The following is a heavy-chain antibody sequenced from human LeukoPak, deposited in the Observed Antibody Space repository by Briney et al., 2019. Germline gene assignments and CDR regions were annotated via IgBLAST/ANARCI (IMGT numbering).Heavy chain of an antibody. Sequence: PSETQSLTCAVSGYSISSGYYWGWIRQPPGKGLEWIGYIYYSGSTYYNPSLKSRVTISVDTSKNQFSLKLSSVTAADTAVYYCARWTGTTGWIDYWGQGTLVTVSS. J-gene: IGHJ4*02. V-gene: IGHV4-38-2*01. D-gene: IGHD1-1*01. CDR2: IYYSGST. CDR3: ARWTGTTGWIDY. CDR1: GYSISSGYY.